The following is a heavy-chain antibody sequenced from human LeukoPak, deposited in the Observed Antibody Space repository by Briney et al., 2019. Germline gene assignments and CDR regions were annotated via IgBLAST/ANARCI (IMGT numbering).Heavy chain of an antibody. CDR1: GFTFSSYA. Sequence: PGGSLRLSCAASGFTFSSYAMHWVRQGPGKGLEWVAIISFDGNDRYYADSVKGRFTISRDNSKNTLYLQMNSLRAEDTAVYYCARGDYFDSSAYYSLDYWGQGTLVTVSS. V-gene: IGHV3-30*01. D-gene: IGHD3-22*01. CDR2: ISFDGNDR. CDR3: ARGDYFDSSAYYSLDY. J-gene: IGHJ4*02.